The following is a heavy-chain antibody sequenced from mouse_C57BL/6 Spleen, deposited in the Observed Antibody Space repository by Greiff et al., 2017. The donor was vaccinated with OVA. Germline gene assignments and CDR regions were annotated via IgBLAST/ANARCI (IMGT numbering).Heavy chain of an antibody. D-gene: IGHD2-4*01. Sequence: VQLQESGAELARPGASVKLSCKASGYTFTSYGISWVKQSTGQGLEWIGEIYPRSGNTYYNEKFKGKATLTADKSSSTAYMELRSLTSEDSAVYFCARDSYDYEALGFAYWGQGTLVTVSA. CDR2: IYPRSGNT. CDR1: GYTFTSYG. CDR3: ARDSYDYEALGFAY. J-gene: IGHJ3*01. V-gene: IGHV1-81*01.